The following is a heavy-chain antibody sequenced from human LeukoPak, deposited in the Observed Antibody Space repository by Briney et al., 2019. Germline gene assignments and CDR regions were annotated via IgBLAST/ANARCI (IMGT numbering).Heavy chain of an antibody. V-gene: IGHV5-51*01. CDR3: ARVVVVTATHWYFDL. CDR1: GYIFINYW. CDR2: IHPGDSDT. D-gene: IGHD2-21*02. Sequence: PGESLKISCDASGYIFINYWIGWVRQVPGKGLDWMGLIHPGDSDTRYSPSFQGQVAISVDKSITTAYLQWSSLQASDTAMYFCARVVVVTATHWYFDLWGRGSLVTVFS. J-gene: IGHJ2*01.